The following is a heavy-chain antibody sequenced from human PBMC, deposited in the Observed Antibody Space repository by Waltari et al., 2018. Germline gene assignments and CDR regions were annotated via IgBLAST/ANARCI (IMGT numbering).Heavy chain of an antibody. J-gene: IGHJ4*02. CDR2: IDYMWST. D-gene: IGHD1-26*01. CDR3: ARDAVGATRGYFDY. CDR1: GGSISSSSYY. V-gene: IGHV4-39*07. Sequence: QLQLQESGPGLVQPSETLSLTCTVSGGSISSSSYYWGWIRQTPGQGLEWIRCIDYMWSTYDNPSLKRRGTISVDTSKNQFSLKLSSVTAADTAVYYCARDAVGATRGYFDYWGQGTLVTVSS.